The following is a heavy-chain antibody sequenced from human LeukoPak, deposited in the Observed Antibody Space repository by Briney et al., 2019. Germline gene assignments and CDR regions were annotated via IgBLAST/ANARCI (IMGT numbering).Heavy chain of an antibody. Sequence: SETLSLTCTVSGGSISSGDYYWSWIRQPPGKGLEWIGYIYYSGSTYYNPSLKSRVTISVYTSKNQFSLKLSSVTAADTAVYYCARAIAVPNWFGEFAPVLDYWGQGTLVTVSS. D-gene: IGHD3-10*01. CDR3: ARAIAVPNWFGEFAPVLDY. V-gene: IGHV4-30-4*01. CDR1: GGSISSGDYY. J-gene: IGHJ4*02. CDR2: IYYSGST.